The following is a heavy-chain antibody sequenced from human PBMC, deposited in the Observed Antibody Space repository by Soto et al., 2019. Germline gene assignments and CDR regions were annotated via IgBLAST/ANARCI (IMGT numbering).Heavy chain of an antibody. J-gene: IGHJ6*03. CDR2: ISSSSSYI. V-gene: IGHV3-21*01. Sequence: EVQLVESGGGLVKPGGSLRLSCAASGFTFSSYSMNWVRQAPGKGLEWVSSISSSSSYIYYADSVKGLFTISRDNAKNSLYMQMNSLRAEDTAVYYCARGGGSGWSDRDYYYYMDVGGKGTTVTVSS. CDR1: GFTFSSYS. D-gene: IGHD6-19*01. CDR3: ARGGGSGWSDRDYYYYMDV.